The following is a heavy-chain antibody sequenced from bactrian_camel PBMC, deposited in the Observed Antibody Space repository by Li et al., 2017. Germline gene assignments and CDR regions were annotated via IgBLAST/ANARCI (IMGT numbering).Heavy chain of an antibody. V-gene: IGHV3S40*01. CDR3: ARGDWWTDS. D-gene: IGHD7*01. CDR1: GFTFSDYG. CDR2: INSDGATT. J-gene: IGHJ4*01. Sequence: VQLVESGGGLVQPGGSLRLSCAASGFTFSDYGINWVRQAPGKGLEWVSSINSDGATTYYADSVKGRFTTSRDNAMNTVYLRLTNLRVEDGATYYCARGDWWTDSWGQGTQVTVS.